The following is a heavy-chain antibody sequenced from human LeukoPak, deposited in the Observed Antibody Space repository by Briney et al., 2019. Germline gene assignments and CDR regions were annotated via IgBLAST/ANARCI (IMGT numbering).Heavy chain of an antibody. D-gene: IGHD3-10*01. Sequence: PGGSLRLSCAASGFTFSSYWLHWVRQAPGKGLVWVSHINSDGSSTNYADSVKGRFTISRDNAKNTLYLQMNSLRAEDTAVYYCARGPHPSYGSGTFYNGLFVYWGQGTLVTVSS. CDR3: ARGPHPSYGSGTFYNGLFVY. V-gene: IGHV3-74*01. J-gene: IGHJ4*02. CDR2: INSDGSST. CDR1: GFTFSSYW.